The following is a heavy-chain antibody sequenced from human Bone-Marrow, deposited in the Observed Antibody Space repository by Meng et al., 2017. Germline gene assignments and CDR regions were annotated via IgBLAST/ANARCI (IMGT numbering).Heavy chain of an antibody. Sequence: ETLSLTCAASGFTFGIYVMSWVRQAPGKGLEWVSSISSSSSYIYYADSVKGRFTISRDNAKNSLYLQMNSLRAEDTAVYYCARAPHPGRGAEYYFDYWGQGTLVTVSS. V-gene: IGHV3-21*01. J-gene: IGHJ4*02. CDR1: GFTFGIYV. CDR3: ARAPHPGRGAEYYFDY. CDR2: ISSSSSYI. D-gene: IGHD3-10*01.